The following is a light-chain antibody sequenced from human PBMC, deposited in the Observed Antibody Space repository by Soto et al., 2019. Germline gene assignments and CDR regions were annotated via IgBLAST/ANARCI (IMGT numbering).Light chain of an antibody. Sequence: QSVLTQPASVSGSPGQSITISCTGTSSDVGGYNDVSWYQQHPGKAPKLMIYDVSNRPSGVSNRFSGSKSGNTASLTISGLQAEDEADYYCSSSTSSSTHVFGTGTKVTVL. CDR2: DVS. CDR1: SSDVGGYND. J-gene: IGLJ1*01. V-gene: IGLV2-14*01. CDR3: SSSTSSSTHV.